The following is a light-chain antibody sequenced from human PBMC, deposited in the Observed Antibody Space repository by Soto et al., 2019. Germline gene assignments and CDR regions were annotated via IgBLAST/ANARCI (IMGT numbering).Light chain of an antibody. CDR1: ASDVGRYNY. J-gene: IGLJ2*01. CDR3: SSYTTNSPLVI. V-gene: IGLV2-14*01. Sequence: QSALTQPASVSGSPGQSITMSCTGTASDVGRYNYVSWYQQHPGKAPKLMIYEVGNRPSGVSNRFSGSKSGNTASLTISGLQAEDEADYYCSSYTTNSPLVIFGGGTKLTFL. CDR2: EVG.